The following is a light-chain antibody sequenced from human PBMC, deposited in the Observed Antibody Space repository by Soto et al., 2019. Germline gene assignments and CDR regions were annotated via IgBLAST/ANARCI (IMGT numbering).Light chain of an antibody. CDR2: DAS. J-gene: IGKJ1*01. CDR1: QSISSW. Sequence: DSQITQSPSTLSASVEDRATITCRASQSISSWLAWYQQKPGKAPKLLIYDASSLESGVPSRFSGSGSGTEFTLTISSLQPDDFATYYCQQYNSYAWTFGQGTKVDIK. CDR3: QQYNSYAWT. V-gene: IGKV1-5*01.